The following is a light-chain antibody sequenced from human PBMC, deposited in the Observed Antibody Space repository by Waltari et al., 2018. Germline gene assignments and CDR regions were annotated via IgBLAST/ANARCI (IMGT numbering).Light chain of an antibody. Sequence: QSVLTQPPSASGTPGPRVTISCSGRSSNIGRHYVYWYQQLPGTAPKRLIYRNNQRPSGVPDRFSGSKSGTSASLAISGLRSEDEADYYCAAWDDSLSGRVFGGGTKLTVL. CDR1: SSNIGRHY. V-gene: IGLV1-47*01. J-gene: IGLJ3*02. CDR2: RNN. CDR3: AAWDDSLSGRV.